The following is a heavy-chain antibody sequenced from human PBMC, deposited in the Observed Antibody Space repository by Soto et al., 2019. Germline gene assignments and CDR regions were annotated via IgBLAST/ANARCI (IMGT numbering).Heavy chain of an antibody. Sequence: GGSLRLSCAASGFTFSSYGMHWVRQAPGKGLEWVAVIWYDGSNKYYADSVKGRFTISRDNSKNTLYLQMNSLRAEDTAVYYCAKHPSNHYYMDVWGKGTTVTVSS. CDR2: IWYDGSNK. D-gene: IGHD4-4*01. J-gene: IGHJ6*03. CDR3: AKHPSNHYYMDV. CDR1: GFTFSSYG. V-gene: IGHV3-33*06.